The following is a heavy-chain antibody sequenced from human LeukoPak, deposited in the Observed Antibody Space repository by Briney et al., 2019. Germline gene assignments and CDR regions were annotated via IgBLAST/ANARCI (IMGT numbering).Heavy chain of an antibody. V-gene: IGHV1-46*01. CDR3: ARDSSSWSLDY. CDR2: INPSGSSI. D-gene: IGHD6-13*01. Sequence: ASVKVSCKASGYTFTRNYMHWVRQAHGQGLEWMGIINPSGSSITSAQKFQGRVTMTRDTSTSTVYMELSSLRSEDTAVYYCARDSSSWSLDYWGQGTLVTVSS. CDR1: GYTFTRNY. J-gene: IGHJ4*02.